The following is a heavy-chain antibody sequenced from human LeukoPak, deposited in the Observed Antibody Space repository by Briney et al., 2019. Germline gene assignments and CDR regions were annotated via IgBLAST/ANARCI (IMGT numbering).Heavy chain of an antibody. D-gene: IGHD1-14*01. J-gene: IGHJ4*02. Sequence: GGSLRLSCAASGLTFSSYSMNWVRQAPGKGLEWVSSISSSSSYIYYADSVKGRFTISRDNAKNSLYLQINSLRAEDTAVYYCARDTSRVRNFDYWGQGTLVTVSS. CDR2: ISSSSSYI. CDR3: ARDTSRVRNFDY. V-gene: IGHV3-21*01. CDR1: GLTFSSYS.